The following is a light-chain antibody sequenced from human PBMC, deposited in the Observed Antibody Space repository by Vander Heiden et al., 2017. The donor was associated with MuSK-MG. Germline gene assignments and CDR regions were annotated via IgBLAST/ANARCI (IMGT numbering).Light chain of an antibody. J-gene: IGLJ3*02. CDR1: SSDVGGYTY. CDR3: GADAGGNTFL. Sequence: QSALPQPRSVSGSPGQSVTISCTGTSSDVGGYTYVSWYQQYPGNGPKVVIYDVSYRPSGVPDSFSGSKSGNTASLTISGLQAEDEADYYCGADAGGNTFLFGGGTKVTVL. V-gene: IGLV2-11*01. CDR2: DVS.